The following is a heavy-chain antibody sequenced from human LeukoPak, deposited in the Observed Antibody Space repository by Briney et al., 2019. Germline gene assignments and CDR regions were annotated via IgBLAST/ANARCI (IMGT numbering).Heavy chain of an antibody. Sequence: QLGGSLRLSCAASGFTFSSYAMSWVRQAPGEGLEWVSVTSGNGGVTFCADSVKGRFTISRDNSKNTLYLQKDSLRADDTAVYLCEKGFKAVVGTPSVNDYWGQGTLVNVSS. CDR2: TSGNGGVT. V-gene: IGHV3-23*01. CDR3: EKGFKAVVGTPSVNDY. CDR1: GFTFSSYA. D-gene: IGHD6-19*01. J-gene: IGHJ4*02.